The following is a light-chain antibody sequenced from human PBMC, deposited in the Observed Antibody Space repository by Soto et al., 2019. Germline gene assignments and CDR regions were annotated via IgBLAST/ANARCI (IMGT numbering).Light chain of an antibody. V-gene: IGKV1-5*01. J-gene: IGKJ5*01. CDR3: QKLDSYPLT. Sequence: DIQMTQSPSTLSASVGDRVTITCRASQSISSWLAWYQQKPGEAPKLLIYAASTLQSGVPPRFSGSGSGTEFTLTISSLQPEDFASYYCQKLDSYPLTFGQGTRLEI. CDR1: QSISSW. CDR2: AAS.